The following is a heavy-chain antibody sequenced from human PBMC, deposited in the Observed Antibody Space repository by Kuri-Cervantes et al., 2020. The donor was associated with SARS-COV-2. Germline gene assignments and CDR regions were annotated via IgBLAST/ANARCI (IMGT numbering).Heavy chain of an antibody. D-gene: IGHD3-3*01. V-gene: IGHV4-34*01. CDR1: GESFIGYY. CDR3: VGIWSNYRFDY. CDR2: INHSGST. J-gene: IGHJ4*02. Sequence: SQTLSLTCAVYGESFIGYYWSWVRQPPGKGLEWIGDINHSGSTNYNPSLKSRVTISLDTSTNQSSLKLSSVTAADTAVYFCVGIWSNYRFDYWGQGTLVTVSS.